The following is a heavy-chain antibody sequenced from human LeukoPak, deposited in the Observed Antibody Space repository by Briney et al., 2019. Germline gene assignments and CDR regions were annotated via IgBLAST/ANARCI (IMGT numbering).Heavy chain of an antibody. CDR1: GGSINNYY. J-gene: IGHJ4*02. D-gene: IGHD1-26*01. Sequence: KPSETLSLTCTVSGGSINNYYWSWIRQPPGKGLEWIGYIYYSGSTNYNPSLKSRVTISVDTSKNQFSLKLSSVTAADTAVYYCARRPSGSDYGDWYFDYWGQGTLVTVSS. V-gene: IGHV4-59*08. CDR2: IYYSGST. CDR3: ARRPSGSDYGDWYFDY.